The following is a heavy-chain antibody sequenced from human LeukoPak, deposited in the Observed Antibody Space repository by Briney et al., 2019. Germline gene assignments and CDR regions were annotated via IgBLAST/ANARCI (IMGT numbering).Heavy chain of an antibody. V-gene: IGHV4-34*01. CDR2: INHSGST. CDR3: ARTSLWFGESS. J-gene: IGHJ4*02. Sequence: TPSETLSLTCAVYGGSFSGYYWCWIRQPPGKGLEWIGEINHSGSTNYNPSLKSRVTISVDTSKNQFSLKLSSVTAADTAVYYCARTSLWFGESSWGQGTLVTVSS. CDR1: GGSFSGYY. D-gene: IGHD3-10*01.